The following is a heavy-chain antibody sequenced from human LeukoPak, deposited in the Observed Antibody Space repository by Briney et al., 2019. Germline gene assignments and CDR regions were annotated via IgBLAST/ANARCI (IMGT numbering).Heavy chain of an antibody. CDR2: IYTSGST. Sequence: SQTLSLTCTVSGGSISSGSYYWSWIRQPAGKGLEWIGRIYTSGSTNYNPSLKSRVTISVDTSKNQFSLKLSSVTAADTAVYYCAGDAAYYYYYYYMDVWGKGTTVTVSS. CDR1: GGSISSGSYY. J-gene: IGHJ6*03. D-gene: IGHD2-15*01. CDR3: AGDAAYYYYYYYMDV. V-gene: IGHV4-61*02.